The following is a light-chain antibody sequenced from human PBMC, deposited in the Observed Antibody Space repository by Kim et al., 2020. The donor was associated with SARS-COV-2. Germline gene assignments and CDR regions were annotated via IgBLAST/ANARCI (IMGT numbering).Light chain of an antibody. CDR1: NVADKP. J-gene: IGLJ1*01. CDR3: QVWDDATNHYV. CDR2: FDS. Sequence: QGKTARITGGGDNVADKPVHWYQQKPGQAPKLIISFDSDRPSGIPERFSGSNSGNTATLTITTVEAGDEADYYCQVWDDATNHYVFGVGTMVTVL. V-gene: IGLV3-21*04.